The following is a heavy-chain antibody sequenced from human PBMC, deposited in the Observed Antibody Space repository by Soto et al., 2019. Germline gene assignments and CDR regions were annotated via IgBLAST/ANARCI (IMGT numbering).Heavy chain of an antibody. CDR1: EFTFSGDW. CDR3: ARYPRVTTDYYYYMDV. CDR2: ISSGSSYI. V-gene: IGHV3-21*01. D-gene: IGHD4-17*01. Sequence: GGSLRLSCAAPEFTFSGDWMHWVRQAPGKGLEWVSSISSGSSYIYYADSVKGRFTISRDNAKNSLYLQMNSLRAEDTAVYYCARYPRVTTDYYYYMDVWGKGTTVTVSS. J-gene: IGHJ6*03.